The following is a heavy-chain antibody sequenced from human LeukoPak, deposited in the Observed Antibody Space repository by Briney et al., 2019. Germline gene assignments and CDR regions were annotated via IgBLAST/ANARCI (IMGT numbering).Heavy chain of an antibody. J-gene: IGHJ4*02. CDR1: GYSISSGYY. V-gene: IGHV4-38-2*01. CDR3: ARNDSSGYFDY. CDR2: IYYSGST. D-gene: IGHD3-22*01. Sequence: PSETLSLTCAVSGYSISSGYYWVWIRQPPGKRLEWIGSIYYSGSTHYNPSLKSRVTISVYTSKNQFSLRLSSVTAADTAVYYCARNDSSGYFDYWGQGTLVTVSS.